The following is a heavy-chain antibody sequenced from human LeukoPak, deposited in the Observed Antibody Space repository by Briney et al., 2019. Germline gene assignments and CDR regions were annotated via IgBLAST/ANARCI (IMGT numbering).Heavy chain of an antibody. CDR3: AREDCSGGSSPGCK. Sequence: PGGSLRLSCAAPGFSFSVYWMHWVRHAPGKGPVWVSRIKTDGSITDYADSVKGRFTISRDNFKNTLYLQINSLRAENTAVYYCAREDCSGGSSPGCKWGQGTLVTVSS. V-gene: IGHV3-74*01. CDR2: IKTDGSIT. CDR1: GFSFSVYW. D-gene: IGHD2-15*01. J-gene: IGHJ4*02.